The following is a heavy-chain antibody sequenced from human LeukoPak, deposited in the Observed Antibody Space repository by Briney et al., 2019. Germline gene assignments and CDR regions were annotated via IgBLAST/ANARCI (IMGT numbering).Heavy chain of an antibody. CDR1: GGSISSGGYY. CDR2: IYYSGST. Sequence: SETLSLTCTVSGGSISSGGYYWSWIRQHPGKGLEWIGYIYYSGSTYYNPSLKSRITISVDTSKNQFSLKLSSVTAADTAVYYCANYGSGSYRFDPWGQGTLVTVSS. CDR3: ANYGSGSYRFDP. D-gene: IGHD3-10*01. V-gene: IGHV4-31*03. J-gene: IGHJ5*02.